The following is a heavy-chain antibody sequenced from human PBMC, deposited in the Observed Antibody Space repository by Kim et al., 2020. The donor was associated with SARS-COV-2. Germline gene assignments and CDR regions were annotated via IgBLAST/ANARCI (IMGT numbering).Heavy chain of an antibody. CDR3: ANSPPRGTVTKSFYGMDV. CDR1: GFTFSDSA. V-gene: IGHV3-48*01. CDR2: ITPSAGTT. Sequence: GGSLRLSCAASGFTFSDSAMHWVRQAPGKGLEWVSFITPSAGTTFYADSVKGRFTISRDNANNTLYLQMNGLRPEDTAVYYCANSPPRGTVTKSFYGMDVWGQGTTVTVSS. D-gene: IGHD2-21*01. J-gene: IGHJ6*02.